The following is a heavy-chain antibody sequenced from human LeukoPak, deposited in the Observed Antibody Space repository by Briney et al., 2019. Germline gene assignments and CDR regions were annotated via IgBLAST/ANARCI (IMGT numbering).Heavy chain of an antibody. Sequence: GGSLRLSCAASGFTFSSYSMNWVRQAPGKGLEWVSSISSSSSYIYYADSVKGRFTISRDNAKNSLYLQMNSLRAEDTAVYYCARDADSSGWNDYWGQGTLVIVSS. CDR1: GFTFSSYS. V-gene: IGHV3-21*01. D-gene: IGHD6-19*01. J-gene: IGHJ4*02. CDR3: ARDADSSGWNDY. CDR2: ISSSSSYI.